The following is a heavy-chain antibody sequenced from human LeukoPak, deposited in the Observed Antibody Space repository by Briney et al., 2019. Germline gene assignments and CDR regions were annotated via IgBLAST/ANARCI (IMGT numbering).Heavy chain of an antibody. CDR3: ARTTMIVVVPFDY. V-gene: IGHV3-21*04. J-gene: IGHJ4*02. Sequence: GGSLRLSCAASGFTFSSYSMNWVRQAPGKGLEWVSSIISSSSSMYYADSVKGRFTVSRDNAKNSLYLQMNSLRAEDTAVYYCARTTMIVVVPFDYWGQGTLVTVSS. CDR2: IISSSSSM. CDR1: GFTFSSYS. D-gene: IGHD3-22*01.